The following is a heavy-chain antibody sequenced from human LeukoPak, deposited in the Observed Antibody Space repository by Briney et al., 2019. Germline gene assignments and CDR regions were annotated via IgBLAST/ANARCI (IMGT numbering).Heavy chain of an antibody. CDR3: ARALYGSGSYYDLDY. CDR2: ISSSGSTI. J-gene: IGHJ4*02. D-gene: IGHD3-10*01. V-gene: IGHV3-48*03. Sequence: PGGSLRLSCAASGFTFSSYEMNWVRQAPGKGLEWVSYISSSGSTIYYADSVKGRFTISRDNAKNSLYLQMNSLRAEDTAVYYCARALYGSGSYYDLDYWGQGTLVTVSS. CDR1: GFTFSSYE.